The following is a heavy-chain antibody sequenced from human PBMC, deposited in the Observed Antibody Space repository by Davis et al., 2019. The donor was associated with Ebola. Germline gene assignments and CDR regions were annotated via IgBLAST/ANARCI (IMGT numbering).Heavy chain of an antibody. Sequence: GGSLRLSCAASGFTFSSYSMNWVRQAPGKGLEWVSYISSSSSTIYYADSVKGRFTVSRDNAKNSLYLQMNSLRAEETAVYYCVRDPALVVTGGGWFFGLWGRGTLVTVSS. CDR2: ISSSSSTI. CDR3: VRDPALVVTGGGWFFGL. V-gene: IGHV3-48*04. D-gene: IGHD2-21*02. J-gene: IGHJ2*01. CDR1: GFTFSSYS.